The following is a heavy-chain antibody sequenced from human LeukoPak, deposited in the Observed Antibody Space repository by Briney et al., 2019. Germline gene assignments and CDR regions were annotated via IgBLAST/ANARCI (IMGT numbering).Heavy chain of an antibody. CDR3: ARYNRNLLADY. V-gene: IGHV3-33*08. CDR1: GFGFGTYW. CDR2: IWCDGSNK. Sequence: PGRSLRLSCGTSGFGFGTYWMTWVRQAPGKGLEWVATIWCDGSNKYYADSVKGRFTISRDNSKNTLYLQMNSLRAADTAVYYCARYNRNLLADYWGQGTLVTVSS. J-gene: IGHJ4*02. D-gene: IGHD1-14*01.